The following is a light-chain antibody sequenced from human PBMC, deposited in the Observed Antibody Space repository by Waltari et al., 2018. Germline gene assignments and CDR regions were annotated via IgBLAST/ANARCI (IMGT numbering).Light chain of an antibody. CDR3: LQYYSYPAT. V-gene: IGKV1-16*01. CDR2: TAS. Sequence: DVQMTQSPSSLSASVGDRVTITCRASRDIGLYLAWFQQKPGKAPRSLIYTASSLQSGAPSTVSGSGSGTEFTLTISSLQPEDFATYYCLQYYSYPATFGPGTKVDF. CDR1: RDIGLY. J-gene: IGKJ3*01.